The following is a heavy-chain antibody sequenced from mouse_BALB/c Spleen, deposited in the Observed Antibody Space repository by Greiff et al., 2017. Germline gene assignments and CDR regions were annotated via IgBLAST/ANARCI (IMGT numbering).Heavy chain of an antibody. D-gene: IGHD1-2*01. J-gene: IGHJ4*01. V-gene: IGHV14-3*02. CDR1: GFNIKDTY. CDR3: ARSRTTAFLYYAMDY. CDR2: IDPANGNT. Sequence: EVQLQQSGAELVKPGASVKLSCTASGFNIKDTYMHWVKQRPEQGLEWIGRIDPANGNTKYDPKFQGKATITADTSSNTAYLQLSSLTSEDTAVYYCARSRTTAFLYYAMDYWGQGTSVTVSS.